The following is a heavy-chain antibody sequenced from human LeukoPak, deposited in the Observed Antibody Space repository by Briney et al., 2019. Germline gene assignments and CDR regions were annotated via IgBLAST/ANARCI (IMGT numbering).Heavy chain of an antibody. CDR1: GFTFSSYW. CDR2: ISGDSNTI. J-gene: IGHJ4*02. D-gene: IGHD3-22*01. CDR3: ARDRHSSVDY. V-gene: IGHV3-48*01. Sequence: GGSLRLSCAASGFTFSSYWMSWVRQAPWKGLEWLSYISGDSNTIYYADSVKGRFTVSRDNAKNSLYLQLNSLRAEDTAVYYCARDRHSSVDYWGQGTLVTVSS.